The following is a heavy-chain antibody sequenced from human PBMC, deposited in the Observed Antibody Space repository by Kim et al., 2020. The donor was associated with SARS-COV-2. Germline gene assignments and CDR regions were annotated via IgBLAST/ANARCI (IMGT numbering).Heavy chain of an antibody. D-gene: IGHD3-10*01. CDR3: XRASRSEYGSGSYLQXXXYXXXXXX. J-gene: IGHJ6*02. CDR2: TYYRSKWYN. Sequence: SQTLSLTCAISGDSVSSNSAAWNWIRQSPSRGLEWLGRTYYRSKWYNDYAVSVXXXXXXNPDTAKNXXSLXXNSVTPEDTAVYXCXRASRSEYGSGSYLQXXXYXXXXXXWGQXXXVTVSS. CDR1: GDSVSSNSAA. V-gene: IGHV6-1*01.